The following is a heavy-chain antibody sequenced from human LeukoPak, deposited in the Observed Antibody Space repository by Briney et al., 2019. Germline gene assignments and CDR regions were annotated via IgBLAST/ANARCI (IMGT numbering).Heavy chain of an antibody. CDR1: GYTFTSYD. V-gene: IGHV1-8*03. CDR3: ARVPSCSSTSWRASPRVTGWTHDAFDI. J-gene: IGHJ3*02. D-gene: IGHD2-2*01. Sequence: ASVKVSCKASGYTFTSYDINWVRQATGQGLEWMGWMNPNSGNKGYAQKFQGRVNITRNTSISTAYMELSSLRSEDTAVYYCARVPSCSSTSWRASPRVTGWTHDAFDIWGQGTMVTVSS. CDR2: MNPNSGNK.